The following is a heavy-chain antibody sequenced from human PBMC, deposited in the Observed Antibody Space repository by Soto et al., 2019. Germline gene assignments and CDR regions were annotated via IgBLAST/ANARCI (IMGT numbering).Heavy chain of an antibody. CDR3: ARSASPDYDILTEYYRVGWFDP. CDR2: IYYSGST. CDR1: GGSISSSSYY. D-gene: IGHD3-9*01. Sequence: SETLSLTCTVSGGSISSSSYYWGWIRQPPGKGLEWIGSIYYSGSTYYNPSLKSRVTISVDTSKNQFSLKLSSVTAADTAVYYCARSASPDYDILTEYYRVGWFDPWGQGTLVTVSS. J-gene: IGHJ5*02. V-gene: IGHV4-39*01.